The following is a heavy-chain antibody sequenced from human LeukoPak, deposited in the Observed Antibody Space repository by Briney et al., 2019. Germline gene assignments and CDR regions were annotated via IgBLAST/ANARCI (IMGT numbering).Heavy chain of an antibody. Sequence: ASVKVSCKASGYSLTGFYIQWVRQAPGQGLEWMGWINPNSGGTNYAQKFQGRVPMTRDTSIDTAYMELTRLRSDDTAVYYCARQITGTTGGNWFDPWGQGTLVTVSS. D-gene: IGHD1-7*01. V-gene: IGHV1-2*02. CDR1: GYSLTGFY. J-gene: IGHJ5*02. CDR3: ARQITGTTGGNWFDP. CDR2: INPNSGGT.